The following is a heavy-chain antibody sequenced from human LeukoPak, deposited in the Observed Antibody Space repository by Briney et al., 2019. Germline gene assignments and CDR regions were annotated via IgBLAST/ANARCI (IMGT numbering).Heavy chain of an antibody. J-gene: IGHJ4*02. V-gene: IGHV3-74*03. Sequence: GGSLRLSCAASEFTSRTDWINWVRQTPGKGLVWVSRINSDGRRTMYADSVKGRFTISRDNSKNTLYLQMNSLRAEDTAVYYCAKLTTVTAIDYWGQGTLVTVSS. CDR1: EFTSRTDW. CDR3: AKLTTVTAIDY. D-gene: IGHD4-17*01. CDR2: INSDGRRT.